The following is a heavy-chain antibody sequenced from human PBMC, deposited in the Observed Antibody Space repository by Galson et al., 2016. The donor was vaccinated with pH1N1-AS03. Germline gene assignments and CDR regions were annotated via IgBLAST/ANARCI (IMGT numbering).Heavy chain of an antibody. J-gene: IGHJ4*01. Sequence: LRLSCAASGLTFSTYWMHWVRQAPGKGLVWVSRINTDGDSTNYADSVKGRFTISRDNAKKTLYLRMNSLRVEDTAVYYCGGSGNVFDYWGRGTLVTVSS. V-gene: IGHV3-74*01. CDR2: INTDGDST. CDR1: GLTFSTYW. D-gene: IGHD3-10*01. CDR3: GGSGNVFDY.